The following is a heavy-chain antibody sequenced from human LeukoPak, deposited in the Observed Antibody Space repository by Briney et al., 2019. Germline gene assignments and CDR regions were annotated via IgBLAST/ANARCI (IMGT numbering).Heavy chain of an antibody. CDR2: IYYSGST. J-gene: IGHJ3*02. Sequence: SETLSLTCTVSGGSISSSSYYWGWIRQPPGKGLEWIGSIYYSGSTYYNPSLKSRVTISVDTSKNQFSLKLSSVTAADTAVYYCARGEGGYYYGHAFDIWDQGTMVTVSS. D-gene: IGHD3-22*01. V-gene: IGHV4-39*07. CDR1: GGSISSSSYY. CDR3: ARGEGGYYYGHAFDI.